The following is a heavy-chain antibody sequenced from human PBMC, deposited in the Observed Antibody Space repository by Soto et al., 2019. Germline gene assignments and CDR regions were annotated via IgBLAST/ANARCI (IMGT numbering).Heavy chain of an antibody. V-gene: IGHV4-31*03. Sequence: PSETLSLTCTVSGGSISSGGYYWSWIRQHPGKGLEWIGYIYYSGSTYYNPSLKSRVTISVDTSKNQFSLKLSSVTAADTAVYYCGRERRSRYGRDVWGQGTTVTV. CDR3: GRERRSRYGRDV. CDR2: IYYSGST. J-gene: IGHJ6*02. CDR1: GGSISSGGYY.